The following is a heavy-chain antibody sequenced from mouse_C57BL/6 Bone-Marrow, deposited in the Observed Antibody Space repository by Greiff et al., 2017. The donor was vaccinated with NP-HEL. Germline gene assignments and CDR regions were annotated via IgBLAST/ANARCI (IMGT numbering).Heavy chain of an antibody. CDR3: ARKAYYGRSYEFAY. D-gene: IGHD1-1*01. J-gene: IGHJ3*01. CDR2: IDPSDGFT. V-gene: IGHV1-50*01. Sequence: QVQLQQPGAELVKPGASVKLSCKASGYTFTTYWMQWVKQRPGQGLEWIGEIDPSDGFTNYNQKFKGKATLTVDTSSSPANMQLSSLTSENSAVYYCARKAYYGRSYEFAYWGQGTLVTVSA. CDR1: GYTFTTYW.